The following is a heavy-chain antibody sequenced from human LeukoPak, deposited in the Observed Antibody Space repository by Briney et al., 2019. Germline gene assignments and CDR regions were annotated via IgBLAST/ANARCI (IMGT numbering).Heavy chain of an antibody. D-gene: IGHD2-15*01. CDR2: ISSSSSTI. V-gene: IGHV3-48*04. J-gene: IGHJ4*02. CDR1: GFTFSSYS. Sequence: GGSLRLSCAASGFTFSSYSMNWVRQAPGKGLEWVSYISSSSSTIYYADSVKGRFTISRDNAKNSLYLQMSSLRAEDTAVYYCAKGSASSRPYYFDHWGQGALVTVSS. CDR3: AKGSASSRPYYFDH.